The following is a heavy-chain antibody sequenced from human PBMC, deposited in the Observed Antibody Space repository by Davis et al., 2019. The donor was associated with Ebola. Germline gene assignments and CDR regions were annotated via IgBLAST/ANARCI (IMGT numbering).Heavy chain of an antibody. V-gene: IGHV3-30-3*01. CDR2: ISYDGSNK. J-gene: IGHJ6*03. CDR1: GFTFSSYA. D-gene: IGHD1-26*01. CDR3: ARDAIVGATGDYYYYYMDV. Sequence: PGGSLRLSCAASGFTFSSYAMHWVRQAPGKGLEWVAVISYDGSNKYYADSVKGRFTISRDNSKNTLYLQMNSLRAEDTAVYYCARDAIVGATGDYYYYYMDVWGKGTTVTVSS.